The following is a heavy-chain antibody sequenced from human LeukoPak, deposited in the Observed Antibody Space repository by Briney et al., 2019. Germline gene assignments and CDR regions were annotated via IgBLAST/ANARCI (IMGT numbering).Heavy chain of an antibody. Sequence: PSETLSLTCTVSGGSISGYYWSWIRQPAGKGLEWIGRVYTSGSTNYNPSLKSRVTMSVDTSKNQFSLKLSSVTAADTAVYYCAGIRFLEWSSPTNAFDIWAQGTMVTVSS. CDR1: GGSISGYY. CDR3: AGIRFLEWSSPTNAFDI. V-gene: IGHV4-4*07. CDR2: VYTSGST. D-gene: IGHD3-3*01. J-gene: IGHJ3*02.